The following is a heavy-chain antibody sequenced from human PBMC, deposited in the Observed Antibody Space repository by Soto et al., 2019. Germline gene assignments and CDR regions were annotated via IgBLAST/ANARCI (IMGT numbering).Heavy chain of an antibody. CDR2: IYYSGGT. CDR3: ARYIRGVATTTIYDMDV. D-gene: IGHD2-21*02. J-gene: IGHJ6*02. V-gene: IGHV4-39*01. Sequence: SETLSLTCTVSGGSISSTRYYWGWIRQPPGKGLEWIGSIYYSGGTYYNPSLKSRVTISVDTSRNQFSLKLSSVTAADTAMYYCARYIRGVATTTIYDMDVWGQGTTVT. CDR1: GGSISSTRYY.